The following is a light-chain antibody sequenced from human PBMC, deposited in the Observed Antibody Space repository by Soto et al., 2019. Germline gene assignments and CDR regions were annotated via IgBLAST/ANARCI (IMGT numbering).Light chain of an antibody. CDR1: GSDIAGYNY. CDR3: SSFTSTTSLYV. Sequence: QSALAQPASVSGSPGQSITISCTGTGSDIAGYNYVSWFQQHPGKAPKLMMYQVTIRPSGVSNRFPGAKSGNTASLTISGLQAEDEAEYYCSSFTSTTSLYVFGTGTKVTVL. J-gene: IGLJ1*01. V-gene: IGLV2-14*01. CDR2: QVT.